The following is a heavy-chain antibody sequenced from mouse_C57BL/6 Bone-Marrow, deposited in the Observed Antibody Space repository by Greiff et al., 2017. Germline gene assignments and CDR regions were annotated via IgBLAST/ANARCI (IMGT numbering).Heavy chain of an antibody. J-gene: IGHJ3*01. CDR3: ERGACGSPAY. CDR2: IDPSDSYT. Sequence: QVQLQQPGAELVMPGASVKLSCKASGYTFTSYWMHWVKQRPGQGLEWIGVIDPSDSYTNYNQKFKGKSTLTVDKSSSTAYMQLSSLTSEASAVYYCERGACGSPAYGGQGTLVTVSA. V-gene: IGHV1-69*01. D-gene: IGHD1-1*02. CDR1: GYTFTSYW.